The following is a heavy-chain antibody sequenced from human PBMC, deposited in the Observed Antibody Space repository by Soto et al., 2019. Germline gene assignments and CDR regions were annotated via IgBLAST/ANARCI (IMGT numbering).Heavy chain of an antibody. CDR2: ISYDGSNK. Sequence: GGPLTLSCAASGFTFSSYAMHWVRQAPGKGLEWVAVISYDGSNKYYADSVKGRFTISRDNSKNTLYLQMNSLRAEDTAVYYCARDTGVSVTTDYYFDYWGQGTLVTVSS. CDR3: ARDTGVSVTTDYYFDY. D-gene: IGHD4-4*01. CDR1: GFTFSSYA. J-gene: IGHJ4*02. V-gene: IGHV3-30-3*01.